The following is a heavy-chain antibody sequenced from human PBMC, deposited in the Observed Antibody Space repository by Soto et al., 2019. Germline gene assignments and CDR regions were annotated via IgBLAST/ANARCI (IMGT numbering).Heavy chain of an antibody. Sequence: QVQLVESGGGVVQPGTSLRLSCVASGITFRNYGMHWVRXXXXQGLEWVAFISYNDGXXXXYXXSVKGRFSISRDNSXXXXXXXXXXXXXXXXXXXXXXXXXXXXXRYGDSGYWGQGTLVTVSS. CDR1: GITFRNYG. J-gene: IGHJ4*02. V-gene: IGHV3-30*03. CDR3: XXXXXXXXRYGDSGY. D-gene: IGHD4-17*01. CDR2: ISYNDGXXX.